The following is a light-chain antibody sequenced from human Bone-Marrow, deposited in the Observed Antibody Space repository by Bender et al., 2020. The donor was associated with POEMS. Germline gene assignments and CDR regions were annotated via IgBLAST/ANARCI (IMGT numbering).Light chain of an antibody. J-gene: IGLJ3*02. CDR1: SSNIGRDN. CDR2: SNY. Sequence: QSVLTQPPSASGTPGQRVTISCSGSSSNIGRDNVYWYQHLPGTAPRLVVYSNYQRPSGVPARFSGSKSGTSASLAISDIQSEDEGDYYCSSWDDSLSGWVFGGGTKLTVL. V-gene: IGLV1-44*01. CDR3: SSWDDSLSGWV.